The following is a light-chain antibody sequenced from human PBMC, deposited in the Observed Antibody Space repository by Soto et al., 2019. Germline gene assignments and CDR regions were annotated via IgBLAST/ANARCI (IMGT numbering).Light chain of an antibody. CDR2: AAS. J-gene: IGKJ1*01. V-gene: IGKV1-17*01. CDR1: QGIGND. Sequence: DIQMTQSPSSLSASVGDRVTITCRASQGIGNDLGWYQQKPGKAPKRLIYAASTLQSGVPSRFSGSRSGTEFTLTISSEQPEDFATYFCLQHNSYPWTFGQGTKVEIK. CDR3: LQHNSYPWT.